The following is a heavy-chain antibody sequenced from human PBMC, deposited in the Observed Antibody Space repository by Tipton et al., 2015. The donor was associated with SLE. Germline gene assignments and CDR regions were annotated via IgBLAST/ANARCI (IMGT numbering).Heavy chain of an antibody. J-gene: IGHJ5*02. Sequence: TLSLTCTVSGGSISSSSYYWGWIRQPPGKGLEWIGSIYYSGSTYYNPSLKSRVTISVDRSKNQFSLKLSSVTAADTAVYYCARGIFGVVTPRHNWFDPWGQGTLVTVSS. CDR2: IYYSGST. CDR1: GGSISSSSYY. D-gene: IGHD3-3*01. V-gene: IGHV4-39*07. CDR3: ARGIFGVVTPRHNWFDP.